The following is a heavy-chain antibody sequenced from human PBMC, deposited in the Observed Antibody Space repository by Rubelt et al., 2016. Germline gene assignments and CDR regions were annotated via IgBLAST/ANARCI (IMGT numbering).Heavy chain of an antibody. Sequence: GGSLRLSCSASGFTFSSYSMNLVRQAPGKGPELVSYISSSSNSMYYADAVKGRFTISKDNAKNSLYLQMNSLRSEDTAVYYCAKDIPSGRVGCWDEVTMVTV. V-gene: IGHV3-48*04. CDR3: AKDIPSGRVGC. CDR1: GFTFSSYS. J-gene: IGHJ4*02. D-gene: IGHD1-26*01. CDR2: ISSSSNSM.